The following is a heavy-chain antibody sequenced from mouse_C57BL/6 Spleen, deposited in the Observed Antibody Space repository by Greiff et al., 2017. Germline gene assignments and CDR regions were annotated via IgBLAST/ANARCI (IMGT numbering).Heavy chain of an antibody. D-gene: IGHD1-1*01. V-gene: IGHV1-18*01. CDR1: GYTFTDYN. J-gene: IGHJ4*01. CDR2: INPNNGGT. CDR3: ARRSSLYYYAMYY. Sequence: VQLQQSGPELVKPGASVKIPCKASGYTFTDYNMDWVKQSNGKSLEWIEDINPNNGGTIYKQKFKGKATLTVDKTSSTAYMELRSLTSEDTAVYYCARRSSLYYYAMYYWCHGTSVTVAS.